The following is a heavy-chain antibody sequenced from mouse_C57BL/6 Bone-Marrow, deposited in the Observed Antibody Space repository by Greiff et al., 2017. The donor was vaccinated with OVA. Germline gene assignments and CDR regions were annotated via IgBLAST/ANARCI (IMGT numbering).Heavy chain of an antibody. Sequence: QVQLQQSGAELARPGASVKLSCKASGYTFTSYGISWVKQRTGQGLEWTGEIYPRSGNTYYNEKFKGKATLTADKSSSTAYMELRSLTSEDSAVYFCAREGYYGTGGYWGQGTTLTVSS. CDR1: GYTFTSYG. J-gene: IGHJ2*01. CDR3: AREGYYGTGGY. D-gene: IGHD2-1*01. CDR2: IYPRSGNT. V-gene: IGHV1-81*01.